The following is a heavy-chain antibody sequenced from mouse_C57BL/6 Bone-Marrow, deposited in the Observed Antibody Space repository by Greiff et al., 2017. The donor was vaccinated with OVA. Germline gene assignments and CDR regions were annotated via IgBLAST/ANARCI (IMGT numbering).Heavy chain of an antibody. V-gene: IGHV1-81*01. Sequence: VMLVESGAELARPGASVKLSCKASGYTFTSYGISWVKQRTGQGLEWIGEIYPRSGNTYYNEKFKGKATLTADKSSSTAYMELRSLTSEDSAVYFCARRYYYGIWFAYWGQGTLVTVSA. D-gene: IGHD1-1*01. CDR2: IYPRSGNT. J-gene: IGHJ3*01. CDR3: ARRYYYGIWFAY. CDR1: GYTFTSYG.